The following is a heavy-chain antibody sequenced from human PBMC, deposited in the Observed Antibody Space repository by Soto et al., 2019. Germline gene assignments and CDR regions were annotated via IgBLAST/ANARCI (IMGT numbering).Heavy chain of an antibody. D-gene: IGHD3-10*01. J-gene: IGHJ6*02. CDR3: ARDLVRGVIAYGMDV. CDR2: IYYSGST. V-gene: IGHV4-59*01. Sequence: PSETLSLTCTVSGGSISSYYWSWIRQPPGKGLEWIGYIYYSGSTNYNPSLKSRVTISVDTSKNQFSLKLSSVTAADTAVYYCARDLVRGVIAYGMDVWGQGTTVTVSS. CDR1: GGSISSYY.